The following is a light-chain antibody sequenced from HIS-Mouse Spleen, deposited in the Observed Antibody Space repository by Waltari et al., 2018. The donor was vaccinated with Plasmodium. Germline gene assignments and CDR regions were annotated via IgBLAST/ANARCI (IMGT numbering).Light chain of an antibody. J-gene: IGLJ1*01. CDR3: CSYAGSYTFV. Sequence: QSALTQPRSVSGSPGQSVTISCTGTSSDVGGYNYVSWYQQHPGKATKLMIYDVSKRASGVPDRFSGSKSGNTASLTISGLQAEDDADYYCCSYAGSYTFVFGTGTKVTVL. CDR2: DVS. CDR1: SSDVGGYNY. V-gene: IGLV2-11*01.